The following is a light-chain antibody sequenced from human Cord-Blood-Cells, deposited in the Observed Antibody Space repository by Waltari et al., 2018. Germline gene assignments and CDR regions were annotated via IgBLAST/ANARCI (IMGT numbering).Light chain of an antibody. V-gene: IGKV1-8*01. CDR1: QGISSY. Sequence: AIRMTQSPSSFSASPGDRVTITCRASQGISSYLAWYQPKPGKAPKLLIYAASTLQSGVPSRFSGSRAGTECTLTISRLQSADFATYYCQQEYSYPYTSVHGTKLEIK. CDR2: AAS. CDR3: QQEYSYPYT. J-gene: IGKJ2*01.